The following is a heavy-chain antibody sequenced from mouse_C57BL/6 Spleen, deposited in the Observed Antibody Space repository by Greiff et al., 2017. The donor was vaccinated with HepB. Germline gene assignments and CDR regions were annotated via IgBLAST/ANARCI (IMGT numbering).Heavy chain of an antibody. J-gene: IGHJ1*03. CDR3: ASKDYYGSSYGRDWYFDV. V-gene: IGHV2-9-1*01. D-gene: IGHD1-1*01. CDR1: GFSLTSYA. CDR2: IWTGGGT. Sequence: QVQLKESGPGLVAPSQSLSITCTVSGFSLTSYAISWVRQPPGKGLEWLGVIWTGGGTNYNSALKSRLSISKDNSKSQVFLKMNSLQTDDTARYYCASKDYYGSSYGRDWYFDVWGTGTTVTVSS.